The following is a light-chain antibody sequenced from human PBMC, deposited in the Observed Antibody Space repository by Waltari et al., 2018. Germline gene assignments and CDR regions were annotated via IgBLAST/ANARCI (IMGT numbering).Light chain of an antibody. CDR3: QQYNNWPGT. CDR1: QSVGSN. J-gene: IGKJ1*01. Sequence: EILITQSPATLSVSPGERAPVTCRASQSVGSNLAWYQHKPGHSLRLLIYPASTTAAGIPARFSGSGSGTEFTLTISSLQSEDFAIYYCQQYNNWPGTFGQGTRVEIK. CDR2: PAS. V-gene: IGKV3-15*01.